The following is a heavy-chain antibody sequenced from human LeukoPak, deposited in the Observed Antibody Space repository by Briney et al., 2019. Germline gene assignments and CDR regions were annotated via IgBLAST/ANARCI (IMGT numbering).Heavy chain of an antibody. CDR3: ARARSYYYYGMDV. CDR1: GFTFSSYD. CDR2: IGTAGDT. V-gene: IGHV3-13*01. Sequence: GGSLRLSCAASGFTFSSYDMHWVRQATGKGLEWVSAIGTAGDTYYPGSVKGRFTISRENAKNSLYLQMNSLRAGDTAVYYCARARSYYYYGMDVWGQGTTVTVSS. J-gene: IGHJ6*02.